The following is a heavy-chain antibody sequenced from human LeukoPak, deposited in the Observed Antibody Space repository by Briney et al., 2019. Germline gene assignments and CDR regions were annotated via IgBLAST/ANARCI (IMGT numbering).Heavy chain of an antibody. D-gene: IGHD7-27*01. CDR3: ASRKLGNDY. J-gene: IGHJ4*02. CDR2: IYHTGST. V-gene: IGHV4-59*02. Sequence: PSETLSLNCTISGGSVSDYYWSWLRQSPGKGLEWIGYIYHTGSTSYSPSLKSRVTISADTSQDQFSLKLSSVTAADTAVYYCASRKLGNDYWGQGTLVTVSS. CDR1: GGSVSDYY.